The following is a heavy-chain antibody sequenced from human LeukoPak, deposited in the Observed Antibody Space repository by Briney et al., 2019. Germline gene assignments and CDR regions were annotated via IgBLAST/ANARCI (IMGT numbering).Heavy chain of an antibody. V-gene: IGHV4-39*01. CDR1: GDSISTSSYY. J-gene: IGHJ6*03. CDR3: ARHKDYYYSYMDV. Sequence: TSETLSLTCSVSGDSISTSSYYWGWIRQPPGKGLEWIGTIYYSGSTYYNPSLTSRVTISVDTSKNQFSLKLSSVTAADTAVYYCARHKDYYYSYMDVWGKGATVTISS. CDR2: IYYSGST.